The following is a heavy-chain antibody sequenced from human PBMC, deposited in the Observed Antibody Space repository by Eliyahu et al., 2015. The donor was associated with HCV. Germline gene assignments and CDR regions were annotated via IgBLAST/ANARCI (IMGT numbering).Heavy chain of an antibody. CDR2: IYPGDSDT. CDR3: ARRSWWEYSSSDFDY. CDR1: GYSFTSYW. D-gene: IGHD6-6*01. V-gene: IGHV5-51*01. Sequence: EVQLVQSGAEVKKPGESLKISCKGSGYSFTSYWIGWVRQMPGKGLEWMGIIYPGDSDTRYSPSFQGQVTISADKSISTAYLQWSSLKASDTAMYYCARRSWWEYSSSDFDYWGQGTLVTVSS. J-gene: IGHJ4*02.